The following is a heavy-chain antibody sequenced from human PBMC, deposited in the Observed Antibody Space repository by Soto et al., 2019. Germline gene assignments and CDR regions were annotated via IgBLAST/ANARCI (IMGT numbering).Heavy chain of an antibody. CDR1: GYTFSNYA. CDR2: INAGNGNT. CDR3: AKGGNIAVVVADYGMDV. D-gene: IGHD2-15*01. J-gene: IGHJ6*02. V-gene: IGHV1-3*01. Sequence: VKFSCKASGYTFSNYAMHWVRQAPGQRLEWMGWINAGNGNTKYSQKFQDRVTITRDTSASTAYMELSSLRSEDTAVYYCAKGGNIAVVVADYGMDVWGQGTTVTVSS.